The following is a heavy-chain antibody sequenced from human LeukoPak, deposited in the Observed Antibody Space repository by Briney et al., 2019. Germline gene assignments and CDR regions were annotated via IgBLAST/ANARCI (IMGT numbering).Heavy chain of an antibody. CDR3: ARDLTGTTFPGVPAFDI. V-gene: IGHV1-18*01. D-gene: IGHD1-1*01. Sequence: GASVKLSCKASGYSFTSYGFSWVRQAPGQGLEWMGWISAYNGNTNYAQKLQGRVTMTTDTSTSTAYMELSRLRSDDTAVYYCARDLTGTTFPGVPAFDIWGQGTMVTVSS. J-gene: IGHJ3*02. CDR2: ISAYNGNT. CDR1: GYSFTSYG.